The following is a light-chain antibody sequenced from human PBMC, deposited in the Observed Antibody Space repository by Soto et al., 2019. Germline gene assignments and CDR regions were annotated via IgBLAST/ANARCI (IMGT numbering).Light chain of an antibody. CDR3: QQYGNSPPEFT. V-gene: IGKV3-20*01. CDR1: QSVNSNY. CDR2: GAS. Sequence: EIVLTQSPGTLSLSPGERATLSCRASQSVNSNYLAWYQQRPGQAPRLLIFGASFRATGIPDRFSGSGSGTDFTLTISRLKPEDFAVYYCQQYGNSPPEFTFGPGTKVDSK. J-gene: IGKJ3*01.